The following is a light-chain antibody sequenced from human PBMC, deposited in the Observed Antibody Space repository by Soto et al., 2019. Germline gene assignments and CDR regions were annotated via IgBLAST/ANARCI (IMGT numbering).Light chain of an antibody. V-gene: IGLV7-46*01. CDR2: DTT. Sequence: QAVVTQEPSLTVSPGGTVTLTCGSSTGAVTNGHYPYWFQQKPGQAPRTLIYDTTNRHSWTPARFSGCLLGGKAALTLSGAQPEDEAEYYCLLSYNGPYVFGTGTKLTVL. J-gene: IGLJ1*01. CDR3: LLSYNGPYV. CDR1: TGAVTNGHY.